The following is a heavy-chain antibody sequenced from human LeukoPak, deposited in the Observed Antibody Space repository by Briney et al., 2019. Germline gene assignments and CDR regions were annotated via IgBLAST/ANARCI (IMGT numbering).Heavy chain of an antibody. J-gene: IGHJ6*02. D-gene: IGHD6-13*01. V-gene: IGHV1-69*01. Sequence: SVKVSCKASGDTFTSYAISWVRQAPGQGLEWMGGIIPIFGTANYAQKFQGRVTITADESTSTAYMELSSLRSEDTAVYYCARSPLSSRWYMYYYGMDVWGQGTTVTVSS. CDR3: ARSPLSSRWYMYYYGMDV. CDR2: IIPIFGTA. CDR1: GDTFTSYA.